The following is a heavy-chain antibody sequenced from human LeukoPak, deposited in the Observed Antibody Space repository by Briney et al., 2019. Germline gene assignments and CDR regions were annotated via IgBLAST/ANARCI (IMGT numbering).Heavy chain of an antibody. CDR2: IYPSGST. D-gene: IGHD5-12*01. CDR3: AKTNAAGYGYWYFDL. V-gene: IGHV4-4*07. CDR1: GASISSYY. J-gene: IGHJ2*01. Sequence: SETLSLTCSVSGASISSYYWSWIRQPAGKGLEWIGHIYPSGSTNYNPSLKSRVTMSLDTAKNQFSLKLISVTAADTAVYYCAKTNAAGYGYWYFDLWGRGTLVTVSS.